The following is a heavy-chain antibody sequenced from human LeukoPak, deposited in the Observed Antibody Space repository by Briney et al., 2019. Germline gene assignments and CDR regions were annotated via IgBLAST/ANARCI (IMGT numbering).Heavy chain of an antibody. CDR3: ARGHNCSSTSCPFGYFDY. D-gene: IGHD2-2*01. CDR1: GGSISSSNHY. CDR2: INHSGST. V-gene: IGHV4-39*07. J-gene: IGHJ4*02. Sequence: SETLSLTCTVSGGSISSSNHYWGWIRQPPGKGLEWIGEINHSGSTNYNPSLKSRVTISVDTSKNQFSLKLSSVTAADTAVFYCARGHNCSSTSCPFGYFDYWGQGTLVTVSS.